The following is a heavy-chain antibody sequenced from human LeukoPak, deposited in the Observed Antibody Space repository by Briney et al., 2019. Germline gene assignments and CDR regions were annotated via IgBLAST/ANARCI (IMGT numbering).Heavy chain of an antibody. J-gene: IGHJ3*02. CDR3: AGQRAVANTRHFAI. D-gene: IGHD6-19*01. CDR2: LYSIGTT. V-gene: IGHV4-38-2*02. Sequence: SETLSLTCTVSGNFISSGFYWVWLRQTPGKGLQWIGSLYSIGTTYYNPSLAGRVTVSTDSSKNQLSLKLRSVTAADTAVYYCAGQRAVANTRHFAIWGQGSRVTVSS. CDR1: GNFISSGFY.